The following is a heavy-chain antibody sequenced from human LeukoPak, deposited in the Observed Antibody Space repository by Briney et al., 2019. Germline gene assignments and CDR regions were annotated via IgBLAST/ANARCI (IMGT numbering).Heavy chain of an antibody. CDR2: ISGSGGST. V-gene: IGHV3-23*01. Sequence: GGSLRLSCAASGFTFSSYAMSWVRQAPGKGLERVSGISGSGGSTYYADSVKGRFTISRDNSKNTLYLQMNSLKAEDTAVYYCAKRSCSGGSCNFDYWGQGTLVTVSS. J-gene: IGHJ4*02. D-gene: IGHD2-15*01. CDR1: GFTFSSYA. CDR3: AKRSCSGGSCNFDY.